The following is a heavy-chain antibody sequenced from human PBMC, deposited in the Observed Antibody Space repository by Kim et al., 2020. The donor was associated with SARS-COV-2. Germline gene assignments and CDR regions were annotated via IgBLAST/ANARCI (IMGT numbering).Heavy chain of an antibody. J-gene: IGHJ4*02. CDR3: ARDLRNGYKDHYFDY. V-gene: IGHV3-74*01. D-gene: IGHD5-12*01. Sequence: GESVKGRFTVTRDNARNTMFLQMNSLRAEDTAVYYCARDLRNGYKDHYFDYWGQGTLVTVSS.